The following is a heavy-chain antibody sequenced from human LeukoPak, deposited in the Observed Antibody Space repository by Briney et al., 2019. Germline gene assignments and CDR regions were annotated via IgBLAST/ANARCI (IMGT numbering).Heavy chain of an antibody. CDR3: ARHRGWCREFYFDY. CDR2: IYYSGST. CDR1: GGSISSYY. D-gene: IGHD6-19*01. Sequence: ETLSLTCTVSGGSISSYYWSWIRQPPGKGLEWIGYIYYSGSTNYNPSLKSRVTISVDTSKNQFSLKLSSVTAADTAVYYCARHRGWCREFYFDYWGQGTLVTVSS. V-gene: IGHV4-59*08. J-gene: IGHJ4*02.